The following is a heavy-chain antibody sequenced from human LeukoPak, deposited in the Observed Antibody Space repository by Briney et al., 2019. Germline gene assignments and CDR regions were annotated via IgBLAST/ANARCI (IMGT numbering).Heavy chain of an antibody. CDR3: ARGGFVVVPAAIYYYYGMDV. Sequence: GSLRLSCAASGFTFSSYSMNWVRQAPGKGLEWVSSISSSSSYIYYADSVKGRFTISRDNAKNSLYLQMNSLRAEDTAVYYCARGGFVVVPAAIYYYYGMDVWGQGTTVTVSS. CDR1: GFTFSSYS. J-gene: IGHJ6*02. CDR2: ISSSSSYI. V-gene: IGHV3-21*01. D-gene: IGHD2-2*01.